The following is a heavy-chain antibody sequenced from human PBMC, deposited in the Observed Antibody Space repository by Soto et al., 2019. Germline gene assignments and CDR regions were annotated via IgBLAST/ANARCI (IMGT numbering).Heavy chain of an antibody. D-gene: IGHD3-10*01. J-gene: IGHJ3*02. CDR1: GFRFSDYW. CDR3: VRDLRSDAFDI. CDR2: INSDASST. Sequence: ELQLVESGGGLVQPGGSLRLSCAASGFRFSDYWMHWVRQAPGKGLAWVSRINSDASSTSYADSVKGRFTISGDNARNTLYLQMNSLRTEDSAVYYCVRDLRSDAFDIWGQGTTVTVSS. V-gene: IGHV3-74*01.